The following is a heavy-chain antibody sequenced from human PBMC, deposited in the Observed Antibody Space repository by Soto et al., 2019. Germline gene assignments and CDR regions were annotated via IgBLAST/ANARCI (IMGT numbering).Heavy chain of an antibody. V-gene: IGHV5-51*01. CDR3: ARCGSYSAGGCYNYCMDF. J-gene: IGHJ6*02. CDR2: IYPGDSDT. D-gene: IGHD1-26*01. CDR1: GYSFTSYW. Sequence: GESLKISCKGSGYSFTSYWIGWVRQMPGKGLEWMGIIYPGDSDTRYSPSFQGQVTISADKSISTAYLQWSSLKASDTAMYYCARCGSYSAGGCYNYCMDFWGPGTTLTVS.